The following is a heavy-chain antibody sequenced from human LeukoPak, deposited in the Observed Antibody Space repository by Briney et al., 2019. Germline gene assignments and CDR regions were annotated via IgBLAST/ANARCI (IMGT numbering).Heavy chain of an antibody. CDR1: GGSISSYC. D-gene: IGHD1-26*01. J-gene: IGHJ4*02. CDR3: ARVGGDHPLSYFDY. Sequence: PSETLSLTCTVSGGSISSYCWSWIRQPAGKGLEWIGRIYTSGSTNYNPSLKSRVTISVDKSKNQFSLKLSSVTAADTAVYYCARVGGDHPLSYFDYWGQGTLVTVSS. V-gene: IGHV4-4*07. CDR2: IYTSGST.